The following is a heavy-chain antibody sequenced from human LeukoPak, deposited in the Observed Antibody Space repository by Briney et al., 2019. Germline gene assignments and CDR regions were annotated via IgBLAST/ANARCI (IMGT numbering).Heavy chain of an antibody. D-gene: IGHD5-18*01. J-gene: IGHJ4*02. Sequence: GGSLRLSCAASGFTFSSYAMSWVRQAPGKGLEWVSTISGSGGSTYYADSVKGRFTISRDNPKNTLFLQMNSLRAEDTAVYYCAKELWIQLWYAYFDYWGQGTLVTVSS. V-gene: IGHV3-23*01. CDR3: AKELWIQLWYAYFDY. CDR1: GFTFSSYA. CDR2: ISGSGGST.